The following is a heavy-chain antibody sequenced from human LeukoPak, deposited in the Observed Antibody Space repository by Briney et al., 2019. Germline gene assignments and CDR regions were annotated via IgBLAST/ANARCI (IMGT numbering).Heavy chain of an antibody. CDR3: ARVSYDFWSGYYGMDV. J-gene: IGHJ6*02. CDR2: INHSGST. CDR1: GGSFSGYY. D-gene: IGHD3-3*01. Sequence: SETLSLTCAVYGGSFSGYYWSWIRQPPGKGLEWIGEINHSGSTNYNPSLKSRVTISVDTPKNQFSLKLSSVTAADTAVYYCARVSYDFWSGYYGMDVWGQGTTVTVSS. V-gene: IGHV4-34*01.